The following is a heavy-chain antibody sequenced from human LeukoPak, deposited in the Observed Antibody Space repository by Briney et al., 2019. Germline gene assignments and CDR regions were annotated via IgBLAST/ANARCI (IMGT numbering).Heavy chain of an antibody. J-gene: IGHJ5*02. CDR2: IYYSGST. CDR3: ARGLNYDLSP. V-gene: IGHV4-31*03. Sequence: SQTLSLTCTVSGGSIGSGDYYWSWIRQHPGKGLEWIGYIYYSGSTYYNPSLKSRVTISVDTSNNEFSLELSSVTAADTAVYCCARGLNYDLSPWGQGALVTVSS. CDR1: GGSIGSGDYY. D-gene: IGHD3-3*01.